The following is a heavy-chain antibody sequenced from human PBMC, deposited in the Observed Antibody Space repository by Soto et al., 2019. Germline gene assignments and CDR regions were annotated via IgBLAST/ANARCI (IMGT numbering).Heavy chain of an antibody. Sequence: PSETLSLTCTVSGGFVNSDTHSCVCIRQTPWNRLELIGFIYSGGSTKNPSLRSRVTMSVDTSKNQFSLKLRSVIVADTAVYHCARFVRSCSATTCSTRADVWGQGITVTVSS. CDR1: GGFVNSDTHS. V-gene: IGHV4-61*01. CDR3: ARFVRSCSATTCSTRADV. J-gene: IGHJ6*02. CDR2: IYSGGST. D-gene: IGHD2-2*01.